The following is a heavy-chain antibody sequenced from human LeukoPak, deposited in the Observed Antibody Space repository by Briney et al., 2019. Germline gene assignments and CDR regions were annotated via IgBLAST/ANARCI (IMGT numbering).Heavy chain of an antibody. CDR3: ARGVVAVTYYYYYYMDV. V-gene: IGHV4-61*08. CDR2: IYYSGST. CDR1: GGSISSGDYY. D-gene: IGHD2-15*01. Sequence: SETLSLTCTVSGGSISSGDYYWSWISQPPGKGLEWIGYIYYSGSTNYNPSLKSRVTISVDTSKNQFSLKLSSVTAADTAVYYCARGVVAVTYYYYYYMDVWGKGTTVTVSS. J-gene: IGHJ6*03.